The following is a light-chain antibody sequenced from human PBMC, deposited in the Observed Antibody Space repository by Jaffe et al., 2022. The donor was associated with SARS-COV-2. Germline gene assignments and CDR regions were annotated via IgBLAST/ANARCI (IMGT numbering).Light chain of an antibody. Sequence: DVQMTQSPSSLSAFVGDRVTITCRAGHSISTSLIWYRQKPGKAPELLIYAASDLQSGVPSRFSGRGSGTEFTLTISSLQPEDFATYFCQQSYITPYTFGQGTKLEI. CDR3: QQSYITPYT. CDR1: HSISTS. V-gene: IGKV1-39*01. CDR2: AAS. J-gene: IGKJ2*01.